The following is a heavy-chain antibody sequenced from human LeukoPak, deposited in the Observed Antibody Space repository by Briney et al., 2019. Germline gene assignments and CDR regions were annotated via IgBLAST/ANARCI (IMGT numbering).Heavy chain of an antibody. V-gene: IGHV3-48*03. CDR3: TRRFGY. J-gene: IGHJ4*01. CDR1: GFTFSSYD. CDR2: ISGSATTI. Sequence: GGSLRLSCAASGFTFSSYDMNWVRQAPGKGLEWVSYISGSATTIYYADSVKGRFTISRDNAKNSLYLQVHSLRAEDTAIYYCTRRFGYWGQGTLVTVSS.